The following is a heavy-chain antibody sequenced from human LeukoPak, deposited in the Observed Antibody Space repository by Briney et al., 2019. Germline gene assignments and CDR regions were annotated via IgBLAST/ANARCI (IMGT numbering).Heavy chain of an antibody. Sequence: GGSLRLSCAPYGFSFRSHNMNWVRQPPGKGLEWVSSISSSISYTYYVDSVKGRFTISRDNAKNSLYLQVNSLRAEDTALYYCARVNIWGGLLPLGAFDVWGQGTMVTVSS. CDR1: GFSFRSHN. J-gene: IGHJ3*01. D-gene: IGHD1-26*01. CDR2: ISSSISYT. V-gene: IGHV3-21*01. CDR3: ARVNIWGGLLPLGAFDV.